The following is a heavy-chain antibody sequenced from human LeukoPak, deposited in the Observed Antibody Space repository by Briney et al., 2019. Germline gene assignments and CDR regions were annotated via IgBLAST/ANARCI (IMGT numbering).Heavy chain of an antibody. CDR1: GFTFSSYA. CDR2: ISYDGSNK. D-gene: IGHD6-6*01. Sequence: HTGRSLRLSCAASGFTFSSYAMHWVRQAPGKGLEWVAVISYDGSNKYYADSVKGRFTISRDNSKNTLYLQMNSLRAEDTVVYYCARSIVGYWGQGTLVTVSS. V-gene: IGHV3-30*04. J-gene: IGHJ4*02. CDR3: ARSIVGY.